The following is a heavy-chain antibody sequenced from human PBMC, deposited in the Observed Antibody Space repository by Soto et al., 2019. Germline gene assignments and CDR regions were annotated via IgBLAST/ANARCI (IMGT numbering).Heavy chain of an antibody. CDR1: RFTFSNYA. D-gene: IGHD3-16*01. CDR3: AKALRGSREGGLPVYGIDV. V-gene: IGHV3-23*01. J-gene: IGHJ6*02. CDR2: ISAGSGST. Sequence: GGSLRLSCAASRFTFSNYAMSWVRQAPGKGLEWVSGISAGSGSTYYTDSVKGRFTISRDNSKNTLYLQMNSLRAEDTAVYYCAKALRGSREGGLPVYGIDVWGQGTPVPVFS.